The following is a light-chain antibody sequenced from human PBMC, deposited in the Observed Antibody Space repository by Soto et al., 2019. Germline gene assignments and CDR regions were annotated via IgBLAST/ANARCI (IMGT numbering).Light chain of an antibody. CDR3: QQYKANWT. J-gene: IGKJ1*01. CDR2: KAS. V-gene: IGKV1-5*03. CDR1: QSISSW. Sequence: DIQMTQSPSTLSASVGDRVTITCRASQSISSWLAWYQQKPGQAPKLLIYKASTLQSGVPPRFSGSGSGTEFTLAISSLQPDDSATYYCQQYKANWTFGQGTKV.